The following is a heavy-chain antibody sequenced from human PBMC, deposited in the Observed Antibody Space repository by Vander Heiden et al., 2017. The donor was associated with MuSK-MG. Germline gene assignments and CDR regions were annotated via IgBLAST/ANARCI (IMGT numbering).Heavy chain of an antibody. CDR3: AKDRASSGWRFDL. V-gene: IGHV3-23*01. J-gene: IGHJ2*01. CDR1: GFTFSSYA. Sequence: EVQLMESGGGLVQPGGSLRLSCAASGFTFSSYAMSWVRQAPGKGLEWVSAIRGSDDNTYYADSVKGRFTISRDNSKDTLYLQMNGLRAEDTAVYYCAKDRASSGWRFDLWGRGTLVTVSS. D-gene: IGHD2-15*01. CDR2: IRGSDDNT.